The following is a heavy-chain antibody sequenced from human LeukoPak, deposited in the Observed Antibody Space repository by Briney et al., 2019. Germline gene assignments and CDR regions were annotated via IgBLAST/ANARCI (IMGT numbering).Heavy chain of an antibody. CDR1: GFTFTNNF. J-gene: IGHJ4*02. CDR3: ARDYFGSPSALDY. V-gene: IGHV3-20*04. D-gene: IGHD1-26*01. Sequence: GGSLRLSCAASGFTFTNNFMSWVRQAPGKGLEWVSGIRNGGSTGYADSVKGRFTISRDNAKNSLYLQMNSLRAEDTALYYCARDYFGSPSALDYWGQGTLVTVSS. CDR2: IRNGGST.